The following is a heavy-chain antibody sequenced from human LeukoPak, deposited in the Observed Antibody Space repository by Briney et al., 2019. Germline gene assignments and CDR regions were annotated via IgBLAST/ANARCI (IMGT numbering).Heavy chain of an antibody. CDR2: ISSSGNNK. CDR1: GFTFSSYS. Sequence: GGSLRLSCAASGFTFSSYSMNWVRQAPGKGLEWVSSISSSGNNKYYAESVKGRFTISRDNAKNSLYLQMNSLRVEDTAAYHCARDNNYGTGSDYWGQGTLLTVSS. V-gene: IGHV3-21*06. J-gene: IGHJ4*02. CDR3: ARDNNYGTGSDY. D-gene: IGHD5-24*01.